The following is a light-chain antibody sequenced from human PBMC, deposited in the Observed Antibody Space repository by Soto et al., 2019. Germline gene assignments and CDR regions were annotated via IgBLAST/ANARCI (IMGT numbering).Light chain of an antibody. CDR3: SSYTSSSSPYV. V-gene: IGLV2-14*03. CDR2: DVS. Sequence: QSALTQPAPVSGSPGQSGTISCTGTSRDVGGYNYVSWYQQHPGKAPKLMIYDVSNRPSGISNRFSGSKSGNTASLTISGLQAEDEADYYCSSYTSSSSPYVFGTGTKVTVL. CDR1: SRDVGGYNY. J-gene: IGLJ1*01.